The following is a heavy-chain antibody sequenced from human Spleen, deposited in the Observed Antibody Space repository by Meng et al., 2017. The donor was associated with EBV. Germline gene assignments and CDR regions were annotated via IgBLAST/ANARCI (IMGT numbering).Heavy chain of an antibody. Sequence: VELVGSGGGVVQPGRSVRLSCAASGIKFWTYGMHWVRQAPGKGLEWVAVISNDGSSEYYAESVKGRFTISRDNSMDILYLQMNSLRVEDAAVYYCATYSSPIDYWGQGTLVTVSS. V-gene: IGHV3-33*01. J-gene: IGHJ4*02. D-gene: IGHD6-13*01. CDR2: ISNDGSSE. CDR1: GIKFWTYG. CDR3: ATYSSPIDY.